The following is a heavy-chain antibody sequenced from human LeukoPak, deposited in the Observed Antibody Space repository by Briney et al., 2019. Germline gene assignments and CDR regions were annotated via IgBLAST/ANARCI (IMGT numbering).Heavy chain of an antibody. CDR3: AKHLSGSLYFDY. CDR2: LYISGST. D-gene: IGHD3-10*01. J-gene: IGHJ4*02. V-gene: IGHV4-4*07. Sequence: PSETLSLTCTVSGASISSCYYTWIRQTAGRGLEWIGRLYISGSTDYNPSLKSRVPISVDRSTNQFSLNLRSVNAADTAVYFCAKHLSGSLYFDYWGQGVLVTVSS. CDR1: GASISSCY.